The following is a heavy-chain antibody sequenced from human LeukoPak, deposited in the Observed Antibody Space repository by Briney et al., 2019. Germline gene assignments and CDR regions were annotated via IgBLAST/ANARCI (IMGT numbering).Heavy chain of an antibody. J-gene: IGHJ3*02. CDR2: IYSGGST. CDR3: ARDNRVGYSYGLDAFDI. V-gene: IGHV3-66*01. Sequence: PGGSLRLSCAASGFTVSSNYMSWVRQAPGKGLEWVSVIYSGGSTYYADSVKGRFTISRDNSKNTLYLQMNSLRAEDTAVYYCARDNRVGYSYGLDAFDIWGQGTMVTVSS. D-gene: IGHD5-18*01. CDR1: GFTVSSNY.